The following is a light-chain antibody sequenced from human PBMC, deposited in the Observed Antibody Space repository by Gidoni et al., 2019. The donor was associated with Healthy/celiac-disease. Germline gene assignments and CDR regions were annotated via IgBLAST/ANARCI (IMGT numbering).Light chain of an antibody. J-gene: IGLJ2*01. CDR3: SSYTSSSTLG. CDR2: EVS. V-gene: IGLV2-14*01. CDR1: SSDVGGYNY. Sequence: SALPQPASVSGSPGQSITISYTGTSSDVGGYNYVSWYQQHPGKAPKLMIYEVSNRPSGVSNRFSGSKSGNTASLTISGLQAEDEADYYCSSYTSSSTLGFGGGTKLTVL.